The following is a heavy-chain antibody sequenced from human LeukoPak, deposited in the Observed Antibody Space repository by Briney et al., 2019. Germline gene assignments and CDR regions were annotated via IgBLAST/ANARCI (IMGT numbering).Heavy chain of an antibody. CDR1: GFIFSSYS. CDR3: ARDLFGTRSWFDP. V-gene: IGHV3-21*01. CDR2: ISSGSSFI. J-gene: IGHJ5*02. D-gene: IGHD3-3*01. Sequence: PGGSLRLSCEASGFIFSSYSMNWVRQAPGKGLEWVSSISSGSSFIHYADSVKGRFTISRDNAKNSLYLQMNGLTDEDTAVYYCARDLFGTRSWFDPWGQGTLVTVSS.